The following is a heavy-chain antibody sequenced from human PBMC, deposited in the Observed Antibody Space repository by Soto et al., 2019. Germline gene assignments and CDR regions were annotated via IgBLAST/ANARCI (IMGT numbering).Heavy chain of an antibody. J-gene: IGHJ5*02. CDR3: ARAHCSGGSGYSVQHWFDP. V-gene: IGHV4-4*02. CDR2: MYHSGST. Sequence: QVQLQESGPGLVKPSGTLSLTCAVSGGSISSSNWWSWVRQPPGKGLEWIGEMYHSGSTNHNPSLRSRVTISVDKATDQFSLKLSSVTAADTAVYYCARAHCSGGSGYSVQHWFDPWGQGTLVTVSS. D-gene: IGHD2-15*01. CDR1: GGSISSSNW.